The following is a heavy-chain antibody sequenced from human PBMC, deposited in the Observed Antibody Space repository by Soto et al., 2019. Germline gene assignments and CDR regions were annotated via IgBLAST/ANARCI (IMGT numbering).Heavy chain of an antibody. J-gene: IGHJ4*02. V-gene: IGHV1-18*04. D-gene: IGHD6-13*01. Sequence: ASMKVSCKASGYTFTSYGISWVLQAPGQGLEWMGWIIAYNGNTNYAQKLQGRVTMTTDTSTSTAYMELRSLRSDDTAVYYCARDGGYSSSWYWDYWGQGTLVTVSS. CDR3: ARDGGYSSSWYWDY. CDR1: GYTFTSYG. CDR2: IIAYNGNT.